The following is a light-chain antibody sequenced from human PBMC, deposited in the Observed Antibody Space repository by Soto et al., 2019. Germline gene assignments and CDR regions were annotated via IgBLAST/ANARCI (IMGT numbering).Light chain of an antibody. J-gene: IGKJ1*01. CDR1: QNIRSY. CDR3: QQSYKTPWT. V-gene: IGKV1-39*01. CDR2: AAS. Sequence: DIQMTQSPSSLSASVGDRVTITCRANQNIRSYLLWYQHKLGQAPRLLIHAASTLVSGVPSRFSGSEYETDFTLTISGLEHEDSATYYCQQSYKTPWTFGQGTKVEVK.